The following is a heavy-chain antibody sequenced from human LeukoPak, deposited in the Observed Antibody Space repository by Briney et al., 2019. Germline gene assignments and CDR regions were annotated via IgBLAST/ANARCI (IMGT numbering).Heavy chain of an antibody. J-gene: IGHJ4*02. Sequence: GGSLRLSCAPSGFNFGDYALSWVRQAPGKGLEWVAFIRSKSYGGTSDYAASGEGRFSIFRDDCKSIAYLQINSLKTEDTAVYYCTRLCSGGTCSSDYWGQGTLVTVSS. CDR2: IRSKSYGGTS. D-gene: IGHD2-15*01. CDR1: GFNFGDYA. CDR3: TRLCSGGTCSSDY. V-gene: IGHV3-49*04.